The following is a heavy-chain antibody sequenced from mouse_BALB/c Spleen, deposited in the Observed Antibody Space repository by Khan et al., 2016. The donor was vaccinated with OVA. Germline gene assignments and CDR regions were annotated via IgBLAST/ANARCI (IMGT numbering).Heavy chain of an antibody. V-gene: IGHV2-3*01. D-gene: IGHD2-1*01. CDR2: IWGDGST. CDR1: GFSLTTYG. J-gene: IGHJ4*01. CDR3: VKQNHGTLYAVDY. Sequence: QVQLKQSGPGLVAPSQSLSITCTVSGFSLTTYGVSWVRQPPGKGLEWLGVIWGDGSTNYHSALISRLSISKDNSKSQVFLKLNSLQTDDTATFFCVKQNHGTLYAVDYWGQGTSVTVSS.